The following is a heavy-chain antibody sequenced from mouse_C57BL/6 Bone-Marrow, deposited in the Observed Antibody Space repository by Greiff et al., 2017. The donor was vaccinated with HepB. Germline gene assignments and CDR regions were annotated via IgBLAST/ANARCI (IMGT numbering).Heavy chain of an antibody. Sequence: VKLMESGAELARPGASVKLSCKASGYTFTSYGISWVKQRTGQGLVWIGEIYPRSCNTYSNEKFKGKATLTADKSSSTAYMELRSLTSEDSAVYFCASSRGYDEKFAYWGQGTLVTVSA. CDR2: IYPRSCNT. J-gene: IGHJ3*01. V-gene: IGHV1-81*01. D-gene: IGHD2-2*01. CDR1: GYTFTSYG. CDR3: ASSRGYDEKFAY.